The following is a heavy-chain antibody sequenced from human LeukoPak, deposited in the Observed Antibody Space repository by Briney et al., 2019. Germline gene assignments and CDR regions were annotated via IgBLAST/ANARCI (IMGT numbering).Heavy chain of an antibody. D-gene: IGHD3-10*02. CDR1: GFTFSNYA. J-gene: IGHJ4*02. CDR3: AKSGAYVIDY. CDR2: ISSSGGTT. Sequence: PGGSLRLSCAASGFTFSNYAMSWVRQAPGKGLEWVSFISSSGGTTYYADSVKGRFTISRDSSKNTLYLQMNSLKVEDTAIYYCAKSGAYVIDYWGQGTLVTVSS. V-gene: IGHV3-23*01.